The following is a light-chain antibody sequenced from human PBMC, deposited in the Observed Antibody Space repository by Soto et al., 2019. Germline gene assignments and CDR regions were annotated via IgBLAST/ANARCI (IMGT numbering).Light chain of an antibody. CDR3: QQRSNWLIT. V-gene: IGKV3-11*01. J-gene: IGKJ5*01. CDR1: QSVSNY. Sequence: IVLTQSPATLSLSPGETSTISCRASQSVSNYLAWYPQTPGQAPRLLIYDASNRATGIPARFSGSGSGTDFTLTISRLHPEDFAVYYCQQRSNWLITFGQGTRLEIK. CDR2: DAS.